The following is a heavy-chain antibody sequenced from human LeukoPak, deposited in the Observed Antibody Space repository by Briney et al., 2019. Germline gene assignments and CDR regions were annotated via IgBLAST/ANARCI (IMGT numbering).Heavy chain of an antibody. Sequence: ASVKVSCKATGYTFTSYGFYWVRQAPGQGLQWMGWISAYNGDTKYAQGLQGRITMTSDTSTNTVYMELRTLKSDDTAIYYCARSPIWGYFYTDVWGQGTTVTISS. J-gene: IGHJ6*03. D-gene: IGHD3-16*01. CDR1: GYTFTSYG. CDR2: ISAYNGDT. V-gene: IGHV1-18*01. CDR3: ARSPIWGYFYTDV.